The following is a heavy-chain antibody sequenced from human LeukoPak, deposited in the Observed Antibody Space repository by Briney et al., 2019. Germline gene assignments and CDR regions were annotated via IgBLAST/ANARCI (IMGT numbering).Heavy chain of an antibody. J-gene: IGHJ5*02. CDR1: GFTFSSYA. V-gene: IGHV4-39*01. CDR3: ARHGSSGRLKNNWFDP. CDR2: IYYSGST. Sequence: GSLRLSCAASGFTFSSYAMSWVRQPPGKGLEWIGSIYYSGSTYYNPSLKSRVTISVDTSKNQFSLKLSSVTAADTAVYYCARHGSSGRLKNNWFDPWGQGTLVTVSS. D-gene: IGHD6-19*01.